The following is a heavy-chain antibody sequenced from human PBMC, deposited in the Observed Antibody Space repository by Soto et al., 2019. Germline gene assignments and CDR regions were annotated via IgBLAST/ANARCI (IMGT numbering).Heavy chain of an antibody. CDR1: GFTFSSYG. V-gene: IGHV3-30*18. D-gene: IGHD2-2*01. CDR2: ISYDGSNK. CDR3: AKDSSSSTSFVY. J-gene: IGHJ4*02. Sequence: GGSLRLSCAASGFTFSSYGMHWVRQAPGKGLEWVAVISYDGSNKYYADSVKGRFTISRDNSKNTLYLQMNSLRAEDTAVYYCAKDSSSSTSFVYWGQGPLVTVSS.